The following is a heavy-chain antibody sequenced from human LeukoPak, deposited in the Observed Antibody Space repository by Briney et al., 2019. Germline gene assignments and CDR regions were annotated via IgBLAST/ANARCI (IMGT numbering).Heavy chain of an antibody. D-gene: IGHD6-19*01. Sequence: GESLKISCXGSGYSFTSYWIGWVRQMPGKGLEWMGIIYPGDSDTRYSPSFQGQVTISADKSISTAYLQWSSLKASDTAMYYCARHDSNGWGYYYYMDVWGKGTTVTVSS. CDR1: GYSFTSYW. V-gene: IGHV5-51*01. J-gene: IGHJ6*03. CDR3: ARHDSNGWGYYYYMDV. CDR2: IYPGDSDT.